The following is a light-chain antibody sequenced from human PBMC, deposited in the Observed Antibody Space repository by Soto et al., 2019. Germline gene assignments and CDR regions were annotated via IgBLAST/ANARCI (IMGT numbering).Light chain of an antibody. CDR1: SNDFGGYNR. V-gene: IGLV2-14*01. CDR2: DVS. CDR3: SSYISSGTLSV. J-gene: IGLJ1*01. Sequence: QSVLTQPASVSGSPGQSVTISCTGTSNDFGGYNRVSWYQRHPGKAPKLMIFDVSDRPSGVSNRFSGSKSGNTASLTISGLQPEDEADYYCSSYISSGTLSVFGTGTKVTVL.